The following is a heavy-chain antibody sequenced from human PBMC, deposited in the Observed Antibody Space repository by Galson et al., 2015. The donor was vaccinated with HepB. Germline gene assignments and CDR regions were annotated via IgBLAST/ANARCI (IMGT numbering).Heavy chain of an antibody. CDR3: ARDGHDAFDI. Sequence: SVKVSCKASGYTFTRYNINWVRQAPGQGLEWMGWVSAYNGDTKYAQKLQGRATMTTDTSTSTAYMELRSLRFDDTAVYYCARDGHDAFDIWGQGTMVTVSS. V-gene: IGHV1-18*04. J-gene: IGHJ3*02. CDR2: VSAYNGDT. CDR1: GYTFTRYN.